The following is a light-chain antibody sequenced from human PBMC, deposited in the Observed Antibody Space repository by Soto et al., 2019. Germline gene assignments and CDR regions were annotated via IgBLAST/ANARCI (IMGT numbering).Light chain of an antibody. Sequence: DIQMTQAPSSLSASVGDRVTITCQASQDISKYLNSYQQKPRKAPKLMIYDASNLETGVPSRFSGSGSGTDFTFTISSLQPEDIATYYCQQYDNLPLTFGGGTKVEIK. V-gene: IGKV1-33*01. J-gene: IGKJ4*01. CDR1: QDISKY. CDR2: DAS. CDR3: QQYDNLPLT.